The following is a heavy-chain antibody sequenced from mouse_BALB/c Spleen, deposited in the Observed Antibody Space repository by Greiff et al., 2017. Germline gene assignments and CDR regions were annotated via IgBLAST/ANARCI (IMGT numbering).Heavy chain of an antibody. V-gene: IGHV3-6*02. CDR1: GYSITSGYY. J-gene: IGHJ2*01. CDR3: ASNSYYFDY. Sequence: ESGPGLVKPSQSLSLTCSVTGYSITSGYYWNWIRQFPGNKLEWMGYISYDGSNNYNPSLKNRISITRDTSKNQFFLKLNSVTTEDTATYYCASNSYYFDYWGQGTTLTVSS. D-gene: IGHD1-3*01. CDR2: ISYDGSN.